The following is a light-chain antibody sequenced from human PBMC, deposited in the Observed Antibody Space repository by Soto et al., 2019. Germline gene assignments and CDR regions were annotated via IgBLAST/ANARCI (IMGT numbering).Light chain of an antibody. J-gene: IGKJ1*01. CDR2: EAS. CDR1: PTIAKW. CDR3: QQYFSDWT. V-gene: IGKV1-5*03. Sequence: DVQMTQSPSIVSASVGDTVTITCRTSPTIAKWLAWYQQKPGKAPKLLISEASIVQSGVPSRSSGSASGTEFTLTISGLQPDDFATYYCQQYFSDWTFGQGTKVDIK.